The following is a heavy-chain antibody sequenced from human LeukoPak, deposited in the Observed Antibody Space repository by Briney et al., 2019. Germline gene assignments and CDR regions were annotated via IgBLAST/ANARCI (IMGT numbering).Heavy chain of an antibody. Sequence: TSETLSLTCTVSGGSTSTFYWSWVRQPPGKGLEYIGYIDYSGSANYNPSLKSRVTISVDTSKNQFSLKLSSVTAADTAIYYCARWRYLDVWGQGTTVTVSS. D-gene: IGHD3-9*01. CDR2: IDYSGSA. V-gene: IGHV4-59*01. CDR1: GGSTSTFY. J-gene: IGHJ6*02. CDR3: ARWRYLDV.